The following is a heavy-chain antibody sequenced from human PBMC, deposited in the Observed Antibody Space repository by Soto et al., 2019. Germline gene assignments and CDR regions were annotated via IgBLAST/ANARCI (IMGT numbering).Heavy chain of an antibody. CDR2: VYYSGRT. V-gene: IGHV4-39*01. CDR1: GGSISSNLYY. J-gene: IGHJ4*02. CDR3: ARQTGGFGYYFDY. D-gene: IGHD3-16*01. Sequence: QLQLQESGPGLVKPSETLSLTCTVSGGSISSNLYYWGWVRQPPGKGLEWIGAVYYSGRTWYNPSLNSRVIISLDTLRNQFSLNLRSVTASDTAVYYCARQTGGFGYYFDYWGQGALVTVSS.